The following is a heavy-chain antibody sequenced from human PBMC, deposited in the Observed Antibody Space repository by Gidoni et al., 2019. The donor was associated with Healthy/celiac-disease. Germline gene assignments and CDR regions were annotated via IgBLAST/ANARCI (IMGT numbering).Heavy chain of an antibody. CDR2: IYYSGST. V-gene: IGHV4-59*01. CDR3: ARSSSSWYLFDY. Sequence: QVQLQESGPGLVKPSETLSLPCTFSGGPISSYYWSWIRQPPGKGLEWIGYIYYSGSTNYNPSRKSRVTISVDTSKNQFSLKLSSVTAADTAVYYCARSSSSWYLFDYWGQGTLVTVSS. J-gene: IGHJ4*02. CDR1: GGPISSYY. D-gene: IGHD6-13*01.